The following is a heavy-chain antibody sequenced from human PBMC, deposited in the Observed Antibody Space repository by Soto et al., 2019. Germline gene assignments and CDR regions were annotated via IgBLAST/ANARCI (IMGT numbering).Heavy chain of an antibody. CDR2: IIPIFGTA. CDR3: ARDLGVVVPAAMGDAFDI. CDR1: GGTFSSYA. D-gene: IGHD2-2*01. J-gene: IGHJ3*02. V-gene: IGHV1-69*13. Sequence: ASVKVSCKASGGTFSSYAISWVRQAPGQGLEWMGGIIPIFGTANYAQKFQGRVTITADESTSTAYMELSSLRSEDTAVYYCARDLGVVVPAAMGDAFDIWGQGTMVTVSS.